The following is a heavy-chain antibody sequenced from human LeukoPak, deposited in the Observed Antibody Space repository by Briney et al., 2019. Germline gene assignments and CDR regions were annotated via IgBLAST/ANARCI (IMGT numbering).Heavy chain of an antibody. D-gene: IGHD3-3*01. Sequence: SETLSLTCTVSGGSISSSSHHWGWFRQSPGKGLEWIGSLYYSRTTYYNPSLNSRVTISVVTSKNQFSLQLNSVTAADMAVYYCARHDGRGGNTMGALDSWGQGSLVTVSS. CDR3: ARHDGRGGNTMGALDS. CDR1: GGSISSSSHH. V-gene: IGHV4-39*01. CDR2: LYYSRTT. J-gene: IGHJ4*02.